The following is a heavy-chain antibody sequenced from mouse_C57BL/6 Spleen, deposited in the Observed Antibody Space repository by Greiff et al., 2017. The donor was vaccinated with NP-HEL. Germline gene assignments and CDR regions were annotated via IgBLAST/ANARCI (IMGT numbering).Heavy chain of an antibody. CDR2: INPSTGGT. CDR3: ARRYYGSSYVLYWYFDV. Sequence: VQLKESGPELVKPGASVKISCKASGYSFTGYYMNWVKQSPEKSLEWIGEINPSTGGTTYNQKFKAKAPLTVDKSASTAYMQLNSLTSEDSAVYYCARRYYGSSYVLYWYFDVWGTGTTVTVSS. V-gene: IGHV1-42*01. CDR1: GYSFTGYY. D-gene: IGHD1-1*01. J-gene: IGHJ1*03.